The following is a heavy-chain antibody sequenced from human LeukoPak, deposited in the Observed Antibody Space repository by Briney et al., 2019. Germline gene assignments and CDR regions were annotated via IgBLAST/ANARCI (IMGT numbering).Heavy chain of an antibody. J-gene: IGHJ4*02. CDR1: GYSFNTYW. CDR2: IYPGDSDT. D-gene: IGHD4-17*01. Sequence: GASLQISCKGSGYSFNTYWIGWVRQMPGKGLEWMGVIYPGDSDTRYSPSFQGQVTISADKSISTAYLQWSSLKAADTAMYYCAAGATVTNFNYWGQGTLVTVSS. V-gene: IGHV5-51*01. CDR3: AAGATVTNFNY.